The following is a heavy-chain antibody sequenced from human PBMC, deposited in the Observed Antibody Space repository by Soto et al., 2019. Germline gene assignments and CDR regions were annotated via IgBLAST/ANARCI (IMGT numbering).Heavy chain of an antibody. CDR1: GFTFSSYA. D-gene: IGHD3-10*01. J-gene: IGHJ4*02. CDR2: ISGSGGST. V-gene: IGHV3-23*01. Sequence: EVQLLESGGGLVQPGGSLRLSCAASGFTFSSYAMSWVRQAPGKGLEWVSAISGSGGSTYYADSVKGRFTISRDNSKNTLYLQMNSLRAEDTAVYYCAKDREIESPMGPSSYYFDYWGQGTLVTVSS. CDR3: AKDREIESPMGPSSYYFDY.